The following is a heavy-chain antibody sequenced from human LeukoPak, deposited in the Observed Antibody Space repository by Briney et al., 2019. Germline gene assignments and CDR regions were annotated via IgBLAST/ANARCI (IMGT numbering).Heavy chain of an antibody. CDR3: AKGGVLRFLEWLSYLDY. D-gene: IGHD3-3*01. Sequence: QAGGSLRLSCAASGFTFSSYGMHWVRQAPGKGLEWVAVISYDGSNKYYADSVKGRFTISRDNSKNTLYLQMNSLRAEDTAVYYCAKGGVLRFLEWLSYLDYWGQGTLVTVSS. CDR2: ISYDGSNK. J-gene: IGHJ4*02. V-gene: IGHV3-30*18. CDR1: GFTFSSYG.